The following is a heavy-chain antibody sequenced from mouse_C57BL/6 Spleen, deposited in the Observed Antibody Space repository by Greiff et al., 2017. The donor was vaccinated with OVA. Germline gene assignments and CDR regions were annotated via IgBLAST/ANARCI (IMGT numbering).Heavy chain of an antibody. V-gene: IGHV1-61*01. Sequence: QVQLQQPGAELVRPGSSVKLSCKASGYTFTSYWMDWVKQRPGQGLEWIGNIYPSDSETHYNQKFKDKATLTVDKSSSTAYMQLSSLTSEDSAVYDCARGGDGYFPFAYWGQGTLVTVSA. D-gene: IGHD2-3*01. CDR1: GYTFTSYW. CDR3: ARGGDGYFPFAY. CDR2: IYPSDSET. J-gene: IGHJ3*01.